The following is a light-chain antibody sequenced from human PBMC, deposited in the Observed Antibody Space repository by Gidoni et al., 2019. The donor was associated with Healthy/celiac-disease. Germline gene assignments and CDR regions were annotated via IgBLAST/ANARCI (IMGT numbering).Light chain of an antibody. Sequence: DMQMIQSPSSLSAPVGDRVTITCRASEGISNYLAWYQQKPGKVPKLLIYAASTLQSGVPSRFSGSGSGTDFTLTISSLQPEDVATYCCQKYNSTPFTFGPGTKVDIK. V-gene: IGKV1-27*01. CDR3: QKYNSTPFT. CDR2: AAS. J-gene: IGKJ3*01. CDR1: EGISNY.